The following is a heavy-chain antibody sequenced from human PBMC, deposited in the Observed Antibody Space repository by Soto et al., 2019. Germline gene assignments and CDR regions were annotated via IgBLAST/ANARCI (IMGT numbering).Heavy chain of an antibody. CDR3: ARDYSAYDSSGYPDY. CDR2: IWYDGSNK. D-gene: IGHD3-22*01. J-gene: IGHJ4*02. CDR1: GFTFSSYG. Sequence: GGSLRLSCAASGFTFSSYGMHWVRQAPGKGLEWVAVIWYDGSNKYYADSVKGRFTISRDNSKNTLYLQMNSLRAEDTAVYYCARDYSAYDSSGYPDYWGQGTLVTVSS. V-gene: IGHV3-33*01.